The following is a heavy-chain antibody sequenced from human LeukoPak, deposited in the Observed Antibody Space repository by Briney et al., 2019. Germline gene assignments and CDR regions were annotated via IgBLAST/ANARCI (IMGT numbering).Heavy chain of an antibody. J-gene: IGHJ4*02. D-gene: IGHD1-26*01. CDR2: INPSGGST. V-gene: IGHV1-46*01. CDR1: GYTFTSYY. Sequence: GASVKVSCKASGYTFTSYYMHWVRQAPGQGLEWMGIINPSGGSTSYAQKFQGRVTMTRDTSTSTVYMELSSLRSEDTAVYYCARATRGLWELLWDFDYWGQGTLVTVSS. CDR3: ARATRGLWELLWDFDY.